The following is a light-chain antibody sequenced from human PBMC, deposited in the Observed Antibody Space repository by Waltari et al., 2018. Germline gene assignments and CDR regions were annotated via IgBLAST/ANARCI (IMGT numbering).Light chain of an antibody. CDR3: QQFLTSRT. CDR1: QSVSGSY. J-gene: IGKJ1*01. Sequence: EIVLTQSPGTLSLSPGERATLSCRASQSVSGSYLAWYQHISGQARRLLIYGASTRATGIPDRFSGGGSGTDFTLTISRLEPEDFAVYYCQQFLTSRTFGQGTRVEIK. V-gene: IGKV3-20*01. CDR2: GAS.